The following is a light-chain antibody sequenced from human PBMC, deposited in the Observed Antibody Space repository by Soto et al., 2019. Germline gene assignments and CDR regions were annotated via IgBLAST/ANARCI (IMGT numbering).Light chain of an antibody. CDR2: AAS. J-gene: IGKJ1*01. CDR3: QSYNSARWT. CDR1: QGISNY. V-gene: IGKV1-27*01. Sequence: DIQMTQSPSSLSASLGDRVTITCRASQGISNYLAWYQQKSGKVPKLLIYAASSLRSGVPSRFGGSGSGTDFTLTISSLQPEDVATYYCQSYNSARWTFGQGTKVEIK.